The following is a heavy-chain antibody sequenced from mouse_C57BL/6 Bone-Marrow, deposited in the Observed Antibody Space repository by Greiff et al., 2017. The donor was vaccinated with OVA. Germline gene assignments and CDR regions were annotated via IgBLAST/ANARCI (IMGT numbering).Heavy chain of an antibody. CDR3: AIWEWLLRDYARDY. Sequence: QVQLQQSGAELARPGASVKLSCKASGYTFTSYGLSWVKQRTGQGLAWIGELYPRRGNTYYNEKFKGKATLTADKSSSTAYMELRRLTSEDAAVYFCAIWEWLLRDYARDYWGQGTSVTVSS. CDR2: LYPRRGNT. CDR1: GYTFTSYG. D-gene: IGHD2-3*01. J-gene: IGHJ4*01. V-gene: IGHV1-81*01.